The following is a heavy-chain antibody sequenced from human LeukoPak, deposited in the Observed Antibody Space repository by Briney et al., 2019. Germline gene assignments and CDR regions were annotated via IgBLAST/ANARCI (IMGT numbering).Heavy chain of an antibody. Sequence: SGGSLRLSCTASGFTLTNNWMHWVRQVPGKGLEWVSRVNTYGTNTNYADSVRGRFTISRDNAKNTLYLQMDSLRAEDSAIYYCAREFSPEDAFDLWGQGTRVAVSS. CDR3: AREFSPEDAFDL. CDR1: GFTLTNNW. J-gene: IGHJ3*01. CDR2: VNTYGTNT. V-gene: IGHV3-74*01.